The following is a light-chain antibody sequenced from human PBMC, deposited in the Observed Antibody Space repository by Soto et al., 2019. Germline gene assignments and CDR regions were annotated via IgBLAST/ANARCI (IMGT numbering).Light chain of an antibody. CDR1: QSVSSAY. Sequence: EIVLTQSPDTLSLSIGERATLSCRASQSVSSAYIAWYQQRPGQAPRRLIYDASRRATGIPHRFSGSGSGTDFTLTISSLESEDFAVYFCQQYGNSPPTFGPGTRVDV. CDR2: DAS. V-gene: IGKV3-20*01. J-gene: IGKJ3*01. CDR3: QQYGNSPPT.